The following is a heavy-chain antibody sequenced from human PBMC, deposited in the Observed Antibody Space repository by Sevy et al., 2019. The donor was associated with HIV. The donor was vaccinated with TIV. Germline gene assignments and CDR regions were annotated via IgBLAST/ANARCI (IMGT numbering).Heavy chain of an antibody. D-gene: IGHD6-19*01. V-gene: IGHV4-59*01. J-gene: IGHJ4*02. Sequence: LRLSCSVSGGSISSYYCSWIRQSPGKGLEWIGYVYYSGNTNYNPSLKSRVTISIDTSKNQFSVKLRAVTAADTAVYYCARDPIAVAPYFDNWGQGTLVTVSS. CDR2: VYYSGNT. CDR3: ARDPIAVAPYFDN. CDR1: GGSISSYY.